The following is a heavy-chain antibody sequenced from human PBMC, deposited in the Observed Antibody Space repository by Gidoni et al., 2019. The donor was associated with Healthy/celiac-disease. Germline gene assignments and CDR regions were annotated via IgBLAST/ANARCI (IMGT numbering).Heavy chain of an antibody. CDR2: IIPLFGTA. CDR3: ARSCIAVAGCLFDP. J-gene: IGHJ5*02. Sequence: QVQLVQSGAEVKKPGSSVKVSCNASGGTFSSYAISCVRTALGQWLEWMGGIIPLFGTANYAQKFQGRVTITADKYTRTAYMELSSLRSEDTAVYYCARSCIAVAGCLFDPWGQGTLVTVSS. D-gene: IGHD6-19*01. V-gene: IGHV1-69*06. CDR1: GGTFSSYA.